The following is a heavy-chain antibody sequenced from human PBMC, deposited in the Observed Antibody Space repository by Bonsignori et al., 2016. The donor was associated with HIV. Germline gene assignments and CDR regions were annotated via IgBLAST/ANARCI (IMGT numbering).Heavy chain of an antibody. CDR2: IYYSGST. Sequence: GSLRLSCTVSGGSISSYYWSWIRQPPGKGLEWIGYIYYSGSTNYNPSLKSRVTISVDTSKNQFSLKLSSVTAADTAVYYCAGGYGSGSPNDYYYYMDVWGKGTTVTVSS. CDR3: AGGYGSGSPNDYYYYMDV. V-gene: IGHV4-59*01. J-gene: IGHJ6*03. CDR1: GGSISSYY. D-gene: IGHD3-10*01.